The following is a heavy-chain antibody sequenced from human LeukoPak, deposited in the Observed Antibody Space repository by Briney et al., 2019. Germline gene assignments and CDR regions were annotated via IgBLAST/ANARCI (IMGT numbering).Heavy chain of an antibody. J-gene: IGHJ4*02. Sequence: SETLSLTCTVSGGSISSSSYYWGWIRQPPGKGLEWIGSIYYSGSTYYNPSLKSRVTISVDTSKNQFSLKLSSVTAADTAVYYCARRIRSGGSSSWSPVDYWGQGTLVTVSS. CDR1: GGSISSSSYY. D-gene: IGHD6-13*01. CDR3: ARRIRSGGSSSWSPVDY. V-gene: IGHV4-39*01. CDR2: IYYSGST.